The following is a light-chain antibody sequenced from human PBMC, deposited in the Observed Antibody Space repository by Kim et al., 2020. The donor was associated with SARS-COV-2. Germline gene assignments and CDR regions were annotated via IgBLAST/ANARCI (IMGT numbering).Light chain of an antibody. V-gene: IGKV1-5*01. Sequence: LSASVGDRVTTTCRSSQSISSWLAWYQQKPGKAPKLLIYDASSLESGVPSRFSGSGSGTEFTLTISSLQPDDFATYYCQQYNSYPFGGGTKVDIK. CDR2: DAS. CDR3: QQYNSYP. J-gene: IGKJ4*01. CDR1: QSISSW.